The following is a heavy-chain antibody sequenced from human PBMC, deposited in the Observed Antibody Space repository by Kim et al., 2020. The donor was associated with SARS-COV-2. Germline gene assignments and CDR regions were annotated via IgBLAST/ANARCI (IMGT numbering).Heavy chain of an antibody. J-gene: IGHJ2*01. D-gene: IGHD4-17*01. Sequence: SETLSLTCTVSGGSISSYYWSWIRQPPGKGLEWIGYIYYSGSTNYNPSLKSRVTISVDTSKNQFSLKLSSVTAADTAVYYCARELIDYGGRRRWYFDLWGRGTLVTVSS. CDR2: IYYSGST. CDR3: ARELIDYGGRRRWYFDL. V-gene: IGHV4-59*01. CDR1: GGSISSYY.